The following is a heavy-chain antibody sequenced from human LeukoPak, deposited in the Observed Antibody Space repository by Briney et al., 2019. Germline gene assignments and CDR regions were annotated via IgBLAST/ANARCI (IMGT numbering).Heavy chain of an antibody. CDR1: AGSFSGYY. CDR2: INHSGST. J-gene: IGHJ4*02. CDR3: ARRHDYGDYVCDY. Sequence: SETLSLTCAVYAGSFSGYYWSWIRQPPGKGLEWIGEINHSGSTNYNPSLKSRVTISVDTSKNQFSLKLSSVTAADTAVYYCARRHDYGDYVCDYWGQGTLVTVSS. D-gene: IGHD4-17*01. V-gene: IGHV4-34*01.